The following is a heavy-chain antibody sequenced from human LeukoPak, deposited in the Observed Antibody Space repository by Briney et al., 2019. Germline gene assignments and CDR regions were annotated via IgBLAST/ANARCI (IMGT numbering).Heavy chain of an antibody. CDR3: AKCHYDSSGLFDY. J-gene: IGHJ4*02. D-gene: IGHD3-22*01. CDR1: GFTFSSYA. V-gene: IGHV3-23*01. CDR2: ISGSGGST. Sequence: GGSLRLSCAASGFTFSSYAMSWVRQAPGKGLEWVSAISGSGGSTYYADSVKGRFTISRDNSKNTPYLQMNSLRAEDTAVYYCAKCHYDSSGLFDYWGQGTLVTVSS.